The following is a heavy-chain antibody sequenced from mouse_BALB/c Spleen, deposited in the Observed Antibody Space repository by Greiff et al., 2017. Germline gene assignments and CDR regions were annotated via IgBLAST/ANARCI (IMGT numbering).Heavy chain of an antibody. CDR2: ISIGGSYT. D-gene: IGHD1-1*01. CDR3: ARSLYYYGSTSWFAY. V-gene: IGHV5-9-4*01. CDR1: GFTFSSYA. J-gene: IGHJ3*01. Sequence: EVKLMESGGGLVKPGGSLKLSCAASGFTFSSYAMSWVRQSPEKRLEWVAEISIGGSYTYYTDTVTGRFTISRDNAKNTLYLEMSSLRSEDTAMYYCARSLYYYGSTSWFAYWGQGTLVTVSA.